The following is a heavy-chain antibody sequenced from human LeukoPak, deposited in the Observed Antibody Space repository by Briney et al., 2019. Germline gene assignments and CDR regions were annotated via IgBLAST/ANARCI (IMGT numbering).Heavy chain of an antibody. J-gene: IGHJ4*02. D-gene: IGHD6-19*01. CDR1: GFTFSSYA. V-gene: IGHV3-23*01. CDR2: ISGSGGST. Sequence: PGGSLRLSCAASGFTFSSYAMSWVRQAPGKGLEWVSAISGSGGSTYYADSVKGRFTISRDNSKNTLYLQMNSLRAEDTAVYYCAKNSKVAGQNLYYFDYWGQGTLVTVSS. CDR3: AKNSKVAGQNLYYFDY.